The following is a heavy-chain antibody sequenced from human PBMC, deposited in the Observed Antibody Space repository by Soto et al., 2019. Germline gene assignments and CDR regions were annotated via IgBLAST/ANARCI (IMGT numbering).Heavy chain of an antibody. J-gene: IGHJ4*02. CDR2: IIPIFGTA. Sequence: SVKVSCKASGGTFSSYAISWVRQAPGQGLEWMGGIIPIFGTANYAQKFQGRVTITADESTSTAYMELSSLRSEDTAVYYCARDRVFSGYSSGWYGIDYWGQGTLVTVSS. D-gene: IGHD6-19*01. CDR3: ARDRVFSGYSSGWYGIDY. V-gene: IGHV1-69*13. CDR1: GGTFSSYA.